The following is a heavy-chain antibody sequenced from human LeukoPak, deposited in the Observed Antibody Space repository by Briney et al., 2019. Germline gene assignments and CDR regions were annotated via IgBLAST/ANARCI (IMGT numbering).Heavy chain of an antibody. CDR2: IRSKADGGTP. J-gene: IGHJ4*02. Sequence: GGSLRLSCAASGFTFSSYAMSWVRQAPGKGLEWVGHIRSKADGGTPDYIAPVKGRFTISRDDSKDTLYLQMNSLNTEDTAMYYCTTRSPARYCSDGACYSSADYWGQGTLVTVSS. CDR3: TTRSPARYCSDGACYSSADY. V-gene: IGHV3-15*01. D-gene: IGHD2-15*01. CDR1: GFTFSSYA.